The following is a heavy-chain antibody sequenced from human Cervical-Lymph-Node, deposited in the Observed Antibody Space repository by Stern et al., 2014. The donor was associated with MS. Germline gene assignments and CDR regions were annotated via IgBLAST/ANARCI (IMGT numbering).Heavy chain of an antibody. Sequence: QVQLVQSVAEVKKPGASVTVSCKASGYTFTSYGVNWVRQAPGQGLEWMGWISAYNGNTDYAQKFQGRVTVTTDTSTTTVYMELRSLRSDDTAFYYCARDSSSSWPLYGMDVWGQGTTVTVSS. CDR1: GYTFTSYG. V-gene: IGHV1-18*01. CDR3: ARDSSSSWPLYGMDV. J-gene: IGHJ6*02. D-gene: IGHD2-2*01. CDR2: ISAYNGNT.